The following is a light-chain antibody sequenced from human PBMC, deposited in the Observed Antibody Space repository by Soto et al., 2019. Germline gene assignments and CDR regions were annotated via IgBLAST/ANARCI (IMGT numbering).Light chain of an antibody. CDR3: SSYTSSSTLNYV. CDR2: EVS. J-gene: IGLJ1*01. CDR1: SSDIGNYNY. Sequence: QSALTQPASVSGSPGQSITISCTGTSSDIGNYNYVSRYQQHPGNAPKLMIYEVSNRPSGVSNRFSGSKSGNTASLTISGLQDEDEADYYCSSYTSSSTLNYVFGTGTKVTVL. V-gene: IGLV2-14*01.